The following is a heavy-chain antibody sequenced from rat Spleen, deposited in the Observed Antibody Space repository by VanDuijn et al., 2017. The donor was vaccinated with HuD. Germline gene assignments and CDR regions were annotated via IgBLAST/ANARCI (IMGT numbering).Heavy chain of an antibody. J-gene: IGHJ2*01. CDR3: VRDNRESYAHFDY. V-gene: IGHV2-43*01. D-gene: IGHD1-12*01. CDR1: GFSLTNYH. Sequence: QVQLKESGPGLVQPSQTLSLTCTVSGFSLTNYHVGWVRQSPGKGLEWMGVIWTGGTTAYHSSFNSRLSVSRDISMSQVFLRMSSLQTEDTATYYSVRDNRESYAHFDYWGQGVVVTVSS. CDR2: IWTGGTT.